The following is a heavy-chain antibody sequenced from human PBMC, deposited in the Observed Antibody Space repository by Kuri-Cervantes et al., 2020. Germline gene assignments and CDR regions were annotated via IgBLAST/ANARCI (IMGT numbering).Heavy chain of an antibody. V-gene: IGHV4-39*07. D-gene: IGHD5-24*01. Sequence: SETLSLTCTVSGGSISSSSYYWGWIRQPPGKGLEWIGEINHSGSTNYNPSLKSRVTISVDTSKNQFSLKLSSVTAADTAVYYCARVRGGWLQLTGAFDIWGQGTMVTVSS. CDR1: GGSISSSSYY. CDR2: INHSGST. J-gene: IGHJ3*02. CDR3: ARVRGGWLQLTGAFDI.